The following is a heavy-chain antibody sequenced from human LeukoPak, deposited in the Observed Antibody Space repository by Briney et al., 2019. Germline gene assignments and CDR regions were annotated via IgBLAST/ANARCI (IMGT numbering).Heavy chain of an antibody. D-gene: IGHD6-13*01. J-gene: IGHJ4*02. CDR2: INPSGGST. V-gene: IGHV1-46*01. CDR3: ASIGYSSSWSYYFDY. CDR1: GFTFTSYY. Sequence: GGSLRLSCAASGFTFTSYYMHWVRQAPGQGLEWMGIINPSGGSTSYAQKFQGRVTMTRDTSTSTVYMELSSLRSEDTAVYYCASIGYSSSWSYYFDYWGQGTLVTVSS.